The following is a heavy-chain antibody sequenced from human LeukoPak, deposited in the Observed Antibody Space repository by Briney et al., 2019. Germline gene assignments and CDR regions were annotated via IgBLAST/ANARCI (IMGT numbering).Heavy chain of an antibody. CDR3: ARANPIRFLEWSDYYYYGMDV. V-gene: IGHV1-2*02. CDR1: GYTFTDYY. Sequence: EASVKVSCKASGYTFTDYYMHWVRQAPGQGLEWMGWINPNSGGTNYAQKFQGRVTMTRDTSISTAYMELSRLRSDDTAVYYCARANPIRFLEWSDYYYYGMDVWGQGTTVTVSS. J-gene: IGHJ6*02. D-gene: IGHD3-3*01. CDR2: INPNSGGT.